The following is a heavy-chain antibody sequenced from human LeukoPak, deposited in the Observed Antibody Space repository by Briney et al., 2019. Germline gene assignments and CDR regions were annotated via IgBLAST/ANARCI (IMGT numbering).Heavy chain of an antibody. Sequence: SGGSLRLSCAASGFTFSSYGMHWVRQAPGKGLEWVAVIWYDGSNKYYADSVKGRFTISRDNSKNTLYLQMNSLRAEDTAVYYCARDGSTIPPGYYYYYGMDVWGQGTTVTVSS. V-gene: IGHV3-33*01. D-gene: IGHD2-2*02. J-gene: IGHJ6*02. CDR3: ARDGSTIPPGYYYYYGMDV. CDR1: GFTFSSYG. CDR2: IWYDGSNK.